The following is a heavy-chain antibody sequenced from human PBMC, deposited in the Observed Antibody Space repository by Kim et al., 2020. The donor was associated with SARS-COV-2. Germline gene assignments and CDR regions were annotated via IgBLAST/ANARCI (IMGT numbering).Heavy chain of an antibody. Sequence: GRLTISRDNSKKTLYLQMNSLRAEDTAVYYCASDYGSGSYYREADAFDIWGQGTMVTVSS. D-gene: IGHD3-10*01. J-gene: IGHJ3*02. V-gene: IGHV3-30*01. CDR3: ASDYGSGSYYREADAFDI.